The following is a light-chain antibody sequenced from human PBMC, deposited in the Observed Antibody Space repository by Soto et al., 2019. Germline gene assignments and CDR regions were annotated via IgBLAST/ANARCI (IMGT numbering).Light chain of an antibody. CDR2: ENN. CDR3: QSYASSLSGYV. Sequence: QSVLTQPPSVSEAPGQRGTISCTGSSSNIGAGYEAHWYQQVPGTAPKLLIYENNNRPSGVPDRVSGSKSGTSASLAITGLQAEDEAEYYCQSYASSLSGYVLVTGTKVTVL. J-gene: IGLJ1*01. CDR1: SSNIGAGYE. V-gene: IGLV1-40*01.